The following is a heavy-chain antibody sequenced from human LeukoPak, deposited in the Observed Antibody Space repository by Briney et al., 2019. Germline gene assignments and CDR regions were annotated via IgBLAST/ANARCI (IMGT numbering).Heavy chain of an antibody. CDR2: MSYNGNNK. Sequence: GGSLRLSCAASGFMFSRYGMHWVRQAPGKGLEWVAVMSYNGNNKYYGDSVEGRFTISRDNSKNTLYLQMNSLRTEDTAVYYCSKDRDAAAAAYYFDYWGQGTLVTVSS. CDR1: GFMFSRYG. CDR3: SKDRDAAAAAYYFDY. D-gene: IGHD6-13*01. V-gene: IGHV3-30*18. J-gene: IGHJ4*02.